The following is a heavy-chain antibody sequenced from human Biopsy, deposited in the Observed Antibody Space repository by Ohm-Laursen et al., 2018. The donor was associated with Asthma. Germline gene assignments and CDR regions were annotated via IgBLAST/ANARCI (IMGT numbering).Heavy chain of an antibody. CDR1: GGTFNTYV. J-gene: IGHJ4*02. CDR3: ARKAGSCISRTCYSLDF. Sequence: SVKVSCNSLGGTFNTYVIGWVRQAPGQGLKWMGGINSVFGTTTYPQKFQDRVTITADDSTSTVYIELSSLRSEDTAVYYCARKAGSCISRTCYSLDFWGQGTLVTVSS. V-gene: IGHV1-69*13. D-gene: IGHD2-2*01. CDR2: INSVFGTT.